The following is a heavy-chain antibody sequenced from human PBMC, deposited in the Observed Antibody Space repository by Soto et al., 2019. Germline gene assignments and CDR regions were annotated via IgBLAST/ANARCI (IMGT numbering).Heavy chain of an antibody. V-gene: IGHV4-30-4*01. CDR3: ARGFGYSSGWYAY. CDR2: IYYSGST. D-gene: IGHD6-19*01. J-gene: IGHJ4*02. CDR1: GGSISSGEYY. Sequence: QVQLQESGPGLVKPSQTLSLTCTVSGGSISSGEYYWNWIRQPPGKGLEWIGYIYYSGSTFYNPSLTSRVTISGDTSKNQFSLTLSSVTAADTAVYYCARGFGYSSGWYAYWGQGTLVTVSS.